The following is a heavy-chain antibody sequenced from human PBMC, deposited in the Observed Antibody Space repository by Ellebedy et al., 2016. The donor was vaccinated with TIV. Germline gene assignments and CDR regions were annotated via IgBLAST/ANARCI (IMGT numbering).Heavy chain of an antibody. CDR1: GDRVSSNSAA. D-gene: IGHD3-10*01. CDR2: TYYRSKWYN. J-gene: IGHJ4*02. Sequence: SQTLSLTCAISGDRVSSNSAASNWIRQSPSRGLEWLGRTYYRSKWYNDYAVSGKSRITINPDTSKNQFSLKLSSVTAADTAVYYCARGRSGSPFDYWGQGTLVTVSS. V-gene: IGHV6-1*01. CDR3: ARGRSGSPFDY.